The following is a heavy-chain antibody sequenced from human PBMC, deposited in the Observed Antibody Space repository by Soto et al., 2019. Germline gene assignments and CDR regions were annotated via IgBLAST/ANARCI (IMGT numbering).Heavy chain of an antibody. V-gene: IGHV1-69*01. D-gene: IGHD6-13*01. Sequence: QVQLVQSGAEVKKPGSSVKVSCKASGGTFSSYAISWVRQAPGQGLEWMGGIIPIFGTANYAQKFQGRATITADESTSTAYMELSSLRSEDTAVYYCARGRSDSSSWYGTIDYWGQGTLVTVSS. CDR3: ARGRSDSSSWYGTIDY. J-gene: IGHJ4*02. CDR2: IIPIFGTA. CDR1: GGTFSSYA.